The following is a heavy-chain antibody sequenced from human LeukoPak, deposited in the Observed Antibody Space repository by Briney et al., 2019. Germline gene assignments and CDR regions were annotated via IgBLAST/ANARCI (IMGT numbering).Heavy chain of an antibody. CDR3: AREGPGGGSFPGYLDY. Sequence: SETLSLTCAVYGGSFSGYYWSWIRQPPGKGLEWIGYIYYSGSTNYNPSLKSRVTISVDTSKNQFSLKLSSVTAADTAVYYCAREGPGGGSFPGYLDYWGQGTLVTVSS. CDR1: GGSFSGYY. V-gene: IGHV4-59*01. D-gene: IGHD2-15*01. J-gene: IGHJ4*02. CDR2: IYYSGST.